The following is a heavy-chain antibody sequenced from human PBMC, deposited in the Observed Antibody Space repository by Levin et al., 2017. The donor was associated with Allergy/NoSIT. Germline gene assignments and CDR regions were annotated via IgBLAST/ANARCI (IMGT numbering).Heavy chain of an antibody. Sequence: SCAASGFTFSSYAMHWVRQAPGKGLEWVAVISDDGSYKYYADSVKGRFTISRDNSKNTLYLQMSSLRAEDTAVYYCARDGQHYSYFGMDVWGQGTTVTVSS. V-gene: IGHV3-30-3*01. J-gene: IGHJ6*02. CDR3: ARDGQHYSYFGMDV. D-gene: IGHD6-13*01. CDR1: GFTFSSYA. CDR2: ISDDGSYK.